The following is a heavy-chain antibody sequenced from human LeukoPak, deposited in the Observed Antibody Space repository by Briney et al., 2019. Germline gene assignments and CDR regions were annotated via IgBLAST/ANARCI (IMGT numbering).Heavy chain of an antibody. CDR2: IISIFGIA. D-gene: IGHD3-22*01. V-gene: IGHV1-69*04. Sequence: SVKVSCKASGGTFSSYAISWVRQAPGQGLEWMGRIISIFGIANYAQKFQGRVTITADKSTSTAYMELSSLRSEDTAVYYCARAAAIYYYDSSGYGNDGWFDPRGQGTLVTVSS. CDR1: GGTFSSYA. J-gene: IGHJ5*02. CDR3: ARAAAIYYYDSSGYGNDGWFDP.